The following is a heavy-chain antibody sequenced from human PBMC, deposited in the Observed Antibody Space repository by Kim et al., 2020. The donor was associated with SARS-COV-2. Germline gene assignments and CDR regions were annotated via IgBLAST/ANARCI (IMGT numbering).Heavy chain of an antibody. CDR2: K. J-gene: IGHJ4*02. V-gene: IGHV3-74*01. Sequence: KNDADSVRGRLSISRDNAKNTLYLQMNAMRAEDTAVYYCARGMSYSFDYWGQGSLVSVSS. CDR3: ARGMSYSFDY. D-gene: IGHD3-10*01.